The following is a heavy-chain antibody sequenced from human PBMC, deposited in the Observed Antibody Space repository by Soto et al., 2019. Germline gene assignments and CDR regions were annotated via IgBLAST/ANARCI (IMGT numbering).Heavy chain of an antibody. CDR2: IYPGDSDT. CDR1: GYSFTSYW. Sequence: PGESLKISCKGSGYSFTSYWSGWVRQMPGKGLEWMGIIYPGDSDTRYSPSFQGQVTISADKSISTAYLQWSSLKASDTAMYYCARTIQLWPYYYYYGMDVWGQGTTVTVSS. CDR3: ARTIQLWPYYYYYGMDV. D-gene: IGHD5-18*01. J-gene: IGHJ6*02. V-gene: IGHV5-51*01.